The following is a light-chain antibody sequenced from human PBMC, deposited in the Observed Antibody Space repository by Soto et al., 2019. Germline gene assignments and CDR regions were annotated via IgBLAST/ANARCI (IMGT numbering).Light chain of an antibody. Sequence: EIVLTQSPATLSLSPGERATLSCRASQSVKTFLVWYQQRPGQAPRLLIYDASHRAAGIPARFSGSGSGTDFTLAISSLQPEDSATYYCLQDINYPWTFGQGTKVDIK. J-gene: IGKJ1*01. CDR2: DAS. CDR3: LQDINYPWT. V-gene: IGKV3-11*01. CDR1: QSVKTF.